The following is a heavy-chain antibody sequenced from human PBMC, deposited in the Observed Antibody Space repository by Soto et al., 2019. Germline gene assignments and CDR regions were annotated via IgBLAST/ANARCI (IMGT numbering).Heavy chain of an antibody. CDR3: ARVVLDLRGLDY. CDR2: IYSSGST. CDR1: GFTVSSNY. J-gene: IGHJ4*02. Sequence: EVQLVETGGGLIQPGGSLRLSCAASGFTVSSNYMSCVRQAPGKGLEWVSVIYSSGSTYYADSVKGRFTISIDNSKNTLYLQMNSLRAEDTAVYYCARVVLDLRGLDYWGQGTLVTVSS. V-gene: IGHV3-53*02. D-gene: IGHD1-7*01.